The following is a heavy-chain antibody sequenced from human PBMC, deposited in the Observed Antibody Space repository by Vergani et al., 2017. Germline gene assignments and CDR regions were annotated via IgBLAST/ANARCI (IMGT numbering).Heavy chain of an antibody. Sequence: EVQLVQSGAEVKKPGESLKISCKGSGYSFTSYWIGWVRQMPGKGLEWMGIIYPGYSDTRYSPSFQGQVTISADKSISTAYLQWSSLKASDTAMYYCARVYCSSTSCSTLDYWGQGTLVTVSS. J-gene: IGHJ4*02. CDR1: GYSFTSYW. D-gene: IGHD2-2*01. V-gene: IGHV5-51*01. CDR2: IYPGYSDT. CDR3: ARVYCSSTSCSTLDY.